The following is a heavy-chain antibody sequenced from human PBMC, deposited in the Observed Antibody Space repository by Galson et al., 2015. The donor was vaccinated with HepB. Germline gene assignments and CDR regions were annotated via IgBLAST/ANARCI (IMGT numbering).Heavy chain of an antibody. Sequence: SLRLSCAASGFTFSSYGMHWVRQAPGKGLEWVAVISYDGSNKYYADSVKGRFTISRDNSKNTLYLQMNSLRAEDTAVYYCAKQEHGLYYYDSSGYYGGFDYWGQGTLVTVSS. V-gene: IGHV3-30*18. CDR3: AKQEHGLYYYDSSGYYGGFDY. D-gene: IGHD3-22*01. CDR2: ISYDGSNK. CDR1: GFTFSSYG. J-gene: IGHJ4*02.